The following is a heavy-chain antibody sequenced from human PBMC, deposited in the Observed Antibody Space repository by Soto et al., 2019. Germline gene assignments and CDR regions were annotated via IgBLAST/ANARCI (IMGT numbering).Heavy chain of an antibody. J-gene: IGHJ4*02. Sequence: QVQLVQSGAEVNKPESSVKVSCKAPGGTFSTYAISWVRQAPGQGLEWMGGIIPMFGTANYAQRFQDRVTITADETTKTVYMGLSSLRSEDTAGYFCASGIQLWLRRINNGYSGWGQGTLVTVSS. V-gene: IGHV1-69*12. CDR2: IIPMFGTA. D-gene: IGHD5-18*01. CDR1: GGTFSTYA. CDR3: ASGIQLWLRRINNGYSG.